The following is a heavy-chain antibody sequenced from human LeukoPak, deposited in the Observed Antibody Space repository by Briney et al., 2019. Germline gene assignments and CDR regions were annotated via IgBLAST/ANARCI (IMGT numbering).Heavy chain of an antibody. J-gene: IGHJ4*02. D-gene: IGHD6-19*01. CDR3: GRDLSGWYGPDY. V-gene: IGHV3-20*04. CDR1: GFTFDDYG. CDR2: INWNGGNT. Sequence: GRSLRLSCTASGFTFDDYGMSWVRQAPGKGLEWVSGINWNGGNTGYADSVKGRFTISRDNAKNSLYLQMDSLRAEDTALYYCGRDLSGWYGPDYWGQGTLVTVSS.